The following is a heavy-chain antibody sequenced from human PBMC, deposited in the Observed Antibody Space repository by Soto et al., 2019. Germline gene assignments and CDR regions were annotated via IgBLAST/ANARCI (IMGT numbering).Heavy chain of an antibody. V-gene: IGHV3-21*01. J-gene: IGHJ6*02. CDR3: ARVSCSSTSCYYYYGMDV. D-gene: IGHD2-2*01. CDR2: ISSSSSYI. Sequence: GGSLRLSCAASGFTFSSYSMNWIRQAPGKGLEWVSSISSSSSYIYYADSVKGRFTISRDNAKNSLYLQMNSLRAEDTAVYYCARVSCSSTSCYYYYGMDVWGQGTTVTVSS. CDR1: GFTFSSYS.